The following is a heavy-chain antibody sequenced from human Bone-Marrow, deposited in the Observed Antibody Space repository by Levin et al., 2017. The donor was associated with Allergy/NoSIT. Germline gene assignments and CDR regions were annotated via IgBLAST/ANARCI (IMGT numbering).Heavy chain of an antibody. CDR3: ARGAYCGGDCFPGYYFDY. CDR2: ISYDGSNK. Sequence: GGSLRLSCAASGFTFSSYAMHWVRQAPGKGLEWVAVISYDGSNKYFADSVKGRFTISIDNSKNTLYLQMNSLRAEDTAVYYCARGAYCGGDCFPGYYFDYWGQGTLVTVSS. V-gene: IGHV3-30-3*01. D-gene: IGHD2-21*02. J-gene: IGHJ4*02. CDR1: GFTFSSYA.